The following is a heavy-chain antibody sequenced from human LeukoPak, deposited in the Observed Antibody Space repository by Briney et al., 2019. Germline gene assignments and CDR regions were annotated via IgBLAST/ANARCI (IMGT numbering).Heavy chain of an antibody. V-gene: IGHV3-23*01. CDR1: GFTFSSYA. D-gene: IGHD1-26*01. CDR3: AKDLAPVGATHFDY. CDR2: ISGSGGST. Sequence: PGGSLRLSCAASGFTFSSYAMSWVRQAPGKGLEWVSAISGSGGSTYYADSVKGRFTFSRDNSKNTLYLQMNSLRAEDTAVYYCAKDLAPVGATHFDYWGQGTLVTVSS. J-gene: IGHJ4*02.